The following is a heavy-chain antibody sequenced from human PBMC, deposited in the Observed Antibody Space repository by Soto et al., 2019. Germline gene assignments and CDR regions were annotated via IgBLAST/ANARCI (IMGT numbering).Heavy chain of an antibody. CDR1: GFTFRSYA. CDR2: ISHDGSVA. V-gene: IGHV3-30*04. D-gene: IGHD3-10*01. J-gene: IGHJ5*02. Sequence: QVQLVESGGGVVQPGRSRRLSCAASGFTFRSYAMHWVRQAPGKGLEWVTVISHDGSVAYYADSVQGRFTISRDNSKNTLLLQMNSLRLEDTARYYCAKDLGFGEENTRSDPWGQGTMVTVSS. CDR3: AKDLGFGEENTRSDP.